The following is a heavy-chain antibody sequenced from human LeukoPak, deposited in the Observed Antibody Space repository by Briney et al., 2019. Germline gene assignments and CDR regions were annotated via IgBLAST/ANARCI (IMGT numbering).Heavy chain of an antibody. CDR2: INHSGST. V-gene: IGHV4-39*07. D-gene: IGHD6-13*01. J-gene: IGHJ6*03. CDR1: GGSISSGSYY. Sequence: SETLSLTCTVSGGSISSGSYYWSWIRQPPGKGLEWIGEINHSGSTNYNPSLKSRVTISVDTSKNQFSLKLSSVTAADTAVYYCARGGFGIAAAGTMRANYYYYYMDVWGKGTTVIISS. CDR3: ARGGFGIAAAGTMRANYYYYYMDV.